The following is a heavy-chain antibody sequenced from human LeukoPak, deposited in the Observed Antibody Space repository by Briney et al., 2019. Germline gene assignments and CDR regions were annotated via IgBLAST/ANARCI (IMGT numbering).Heavy chain of an antibody. CDR3: ARDDPGYSSSWYLRGGAFGI. D-gene: IGHD6-13*01. J-gene: IGHJ3*02. CDR2: IYYSGST. CDR1: GGSISSYY. V-gene: IGHV4-59*01. Sequence: SETLSLTCTVSGGSISSYYWSWIRQPPGKGLEWIGYIYYSGSTNYNPSLKSRVTISVDTSKNQFSLKLSSVTAADTAVYYCARDDPGYSSSWYLRGGAFGIWGQGTMVTVSS.